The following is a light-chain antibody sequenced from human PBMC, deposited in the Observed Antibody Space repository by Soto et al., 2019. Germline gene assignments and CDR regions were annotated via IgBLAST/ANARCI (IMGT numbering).Light chain of an antibody. V-gene: IGKV1-39*01. Sequence: DIQMTQSPSTLSASVGDRVTITCRASQSISSWLAWYQQKPGKAPKLLIFSASTLQSGVPSRFSGSGSGTDLTLTISSLQPEDSATYYCQQSYSSPITFGQGTRLEIK. CDR1: QSISSW. CDR3: QQSYSSPIT. CDR2: SAS. J-gene: IGKJ5*01.